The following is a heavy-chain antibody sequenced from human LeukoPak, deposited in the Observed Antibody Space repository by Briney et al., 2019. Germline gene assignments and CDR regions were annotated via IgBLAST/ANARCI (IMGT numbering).Heavy chain of an antibody. Sequence: SVKVSCKASGGTFSSYAISWVRQAPGQGLEWMGGIIPIFGTANYAQKSQGRVTITADESTSTAYMELSSLRSEDTAVYYCARTEGTYYYDSSGYYGYFDYWGQGTLVTVSS. V-gene: IGHV1-69*01. D-gene: IGHD3-22*01. CDR3: ARTEGTYYYDSSGYYGYFDY. J-gene: IGHJ4*02. CDR1: GGTFSSYA. CDR2: IIPIFGTA.